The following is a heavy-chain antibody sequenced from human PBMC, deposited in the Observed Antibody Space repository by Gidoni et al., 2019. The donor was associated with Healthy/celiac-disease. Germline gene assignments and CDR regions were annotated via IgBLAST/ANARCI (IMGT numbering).Heavy chain of an antibody. V-gene: IGHV1-24*01. Sequence: QVQLVQSGAEVKKPGASVKVSCKVSGYTLTELSMHWVRQAPGKGLEWMGGFDPEDGETIYAQKFQGRVTMTEDTSTDTAYMELSSLRSEDTAVYYCATGPAMVRGVIDEGAYWGQGTLVTVSS. CDR3: ATGPAMVRGVIDEGAY. CDR2: FDPEDGET. J-gene: IGHJ4*02. CDR1: GYTLTELS. D-gene: IGHD3-10*01.